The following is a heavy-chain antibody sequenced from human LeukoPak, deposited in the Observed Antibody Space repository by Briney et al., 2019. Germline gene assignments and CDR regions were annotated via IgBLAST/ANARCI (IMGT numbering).Heavy chain of an antibody. CDR1: GGSFSGYY. Sequence: SETLSLTCAVYGGSFSGYYWSWIRQPPGKGLEWIGEINHSGSTNYNPSLKSRVTISVDTSKNQFSLKLSSVTAADTAVYYCARGSNDFWRGYYTGIRWGWFDPWGQGTLVTVSS. D-gene: IGHD3-3*01. CDR2: INHSGST. J-gene: IGHJ5*02. V-gene: IGHV4-34*01. CDR3: ARGSNDFWRGYYTGIRWGWFDP.